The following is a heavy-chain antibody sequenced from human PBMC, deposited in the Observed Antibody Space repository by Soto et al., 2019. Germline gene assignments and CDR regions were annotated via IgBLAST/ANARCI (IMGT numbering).Heavy chain of an antibody. D-gene: IGHD5-12*01. V-gene: IGHV4-59*08. J-gene: IGHJ4*02. Sequence: SETLSLTCTVSGGSISSYYWSWIRQPPGKGLEWIGYIYCSGSTNYNPSLKSRVTISVDTSKNQFSLKLSYVTAADTAVYYCVSGYDDRAFDYWGQGTMVTVSS. CDR2: IYCSGST. CDR3: VSGYDDRAFDY. CDR1: GGSISSYY.